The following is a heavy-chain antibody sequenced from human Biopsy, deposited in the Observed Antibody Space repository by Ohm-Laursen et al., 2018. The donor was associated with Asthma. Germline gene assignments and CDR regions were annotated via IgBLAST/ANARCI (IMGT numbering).Heavy chain of an antibody. D-gene: IGHD3-22*01. CDR2: IIPIFGTS. CDR1: GGTFSRYA. J-gene: IGHJ4*02. V-gene: IGHV1-69*01. Sequence: YSVKVSCKASGGTFSRYAISWVRQAPGQGLEWMGGIIPIFGTSNYAQKFQGRVTFTADESTSSAYMELSSLRSEDSAVYYCARGDSSNWSHYYFDYWGQGTLVTVSS. CDR3: ARGDSSNWSHYYFDY.